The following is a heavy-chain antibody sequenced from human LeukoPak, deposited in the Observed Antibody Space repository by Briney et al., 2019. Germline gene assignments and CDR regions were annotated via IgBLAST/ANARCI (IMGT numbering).Heavy chain of an antibody. CDR3: ASARIPEGYFDY. D-gene: IGHD1-14*01. CDR1: GGSISSYY. V-gene: IGHV4-59*01. J-gene: IGHJ4*02. CDR2: IYYSGST. Sequence: SETLSLTCTVSGGSISSYYWSWIRQPPGKGLEWIGYIYYSGSTNYNPSLKSRVTISVDTSKNQFSLKLSSVTAADTAVYYCASARIPEGYFDYWGQGTLVTVSS.